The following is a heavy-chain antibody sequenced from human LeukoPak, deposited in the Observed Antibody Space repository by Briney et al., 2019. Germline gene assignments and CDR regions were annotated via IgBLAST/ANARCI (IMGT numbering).Heavy chain of an antibody. CDR3: ARDVPGYVWGSYRYFDY. CDR1: GGSFSGYY. V-gene: IGHV4-34*01. J-gene: IGHJ4*02. D-gene: IGHD3-16*02. CDR2: INHSGST. Sequence: PSETLSLTCAVYGGSFSGYYWSWIRQPPGRGLEWIWEINHSGSTNYNPSLKSRVTISVDTSKNQFSLKLSSVTAADTAVYYCARDVPGYVWGSYRYFDYWGQGTLVTVSS.